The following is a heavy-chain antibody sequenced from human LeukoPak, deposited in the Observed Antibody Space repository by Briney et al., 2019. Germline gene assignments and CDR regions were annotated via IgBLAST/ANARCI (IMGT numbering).Heavy chain of an antibody. CDR2: ISSGSSYI. J-gene: IGHJ4*02. D-gene: IGHD2-15*01. CDR3: ARCSGGACYRSADY. CDR1: GFTFSSYS. Sequence: PGGSLNLSCAASGFTFSSYSMNWVRQAPGKGLEWVSCISSGSSYIYFADSVKGRFTISRDNAKNSLYLEMNSLRAEDTAVYYCARCSGGACYRSADYWGQGTRVTVSS. V-gene: IGHV3-21*01.